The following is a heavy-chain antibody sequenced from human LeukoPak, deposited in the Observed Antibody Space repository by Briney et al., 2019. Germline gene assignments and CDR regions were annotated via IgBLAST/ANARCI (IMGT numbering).Heavy chain of an antibody. D-gene: IGHD3-10*01. CDR3: ARDMRGGFSSGGADC. Sequence: GGSLTLSCKASGFTFSSYSMNWVRQAPGQGLEWISYISSGGSTVYYADSVKGRFTVSRDNAESALFLQMNSPRAEDTAVYYCARDMRGGFSSGGADCWGQGALVTVSS. CDR2: ISSGGSTV. J-gene: IGHJ4*02. CDR1: GFTFSSYS. V-gene: IGHV3-48*01.